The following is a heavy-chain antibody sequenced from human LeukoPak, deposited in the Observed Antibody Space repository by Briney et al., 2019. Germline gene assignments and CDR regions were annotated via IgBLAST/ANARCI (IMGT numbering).Heavy chain of an antibody. CDR1: GYTFTDYY. J-gene: IGHJ3*02. Sequence: ASVKVSCKASGYTFTDYYMHWVRQAPGQGPEWMGWINPDSGGPNSAQRFQGRVTMTRDTSISTAYMELSRLRSDDTAVYYCARALVVRAPDIWGQGTMVTVSS. CDR3: ARALVVRAPDI. CDR2: INPDSGGP. V-gene: IGHV1-2*02. D-gene: IGHD3-10*01.